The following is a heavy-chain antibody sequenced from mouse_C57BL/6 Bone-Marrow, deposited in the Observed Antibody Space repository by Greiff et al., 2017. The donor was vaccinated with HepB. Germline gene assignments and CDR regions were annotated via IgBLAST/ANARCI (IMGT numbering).Heavy chain of an antibody. D-gene: IGHD3-3*01. CDR3: TREGHWFAY. J-gene: IGHJ3*01. V-gene: IGHV5-9-1*02. CDR1: GFTFSSYA. CDR2: ISSGGDDI. Sequence: EVKVVESGEGLVKPGGSLKLSCAASGFTFSSYAMSWVRQTPEKRLEWVAYISSGGDDIYYADTVKGRFTISRDNARNTLYLQMSSLKSEDTAMYYCTREGHWFAYWGQGTLVTVSA.